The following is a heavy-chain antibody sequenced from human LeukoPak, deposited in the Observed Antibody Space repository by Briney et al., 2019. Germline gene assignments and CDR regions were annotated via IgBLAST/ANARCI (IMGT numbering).Heavy chain of an antibody. V-gene: IGHV3-53*01. D-gene: IGHD6-19*01. CDR2: IYSDGST. J-gene: IGHJ4*02. Sequence: GGSLRLSCAASGFAVSSHFMSWVRQAPRMGLEWVSVIYSDGSTYYADSVKGRFTISRDNSKNTLYLQMYSLRAEDTAVYYCARSSVGWHDYWGQGTLVTVSS. CDR3: ARSSVGWHDY. CDR1: GFAVSSHF.